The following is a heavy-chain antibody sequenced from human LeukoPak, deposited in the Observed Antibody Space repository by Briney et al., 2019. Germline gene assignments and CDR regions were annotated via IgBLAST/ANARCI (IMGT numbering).Heavy chain of an antibody. Sequence: GGSLRLSCAASGFTFSSYSMNWVRQAPGKGLEWVSSISSSSSYIYYADSVKGRFTISRDNAKNSLYLQMNSLRAEDTAVYYCARVGSSTSGPYYYYGMDVWGQGATVTVSS. CDR3: ARVGSSTSGPYYYYGMDV. V-gene: IGHV3-21*01. CDR2: ISSSSSYI. CDR1: GFTFSSYS. D-gene: IGHD2-2*01. J-gene: IGHJ6*02.